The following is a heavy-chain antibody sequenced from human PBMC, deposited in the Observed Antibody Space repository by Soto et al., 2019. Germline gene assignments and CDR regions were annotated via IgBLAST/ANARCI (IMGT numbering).Heavy chain of an antibody. CDR1: GFMFSGYG. CDR2: ISHDGSEK. CDR3: AKLVGGVKAIGAPGDWLDP. V-gene: IGHV3-30*18. D-gene: IGHD3-3*01. J-gene: IGHJ5*02. Sequence: QVQLVESGGGVVQPGDSLRLSCAASGFMFSGYGMHWIRQAPGKGLEWVAVISHDGSEKYYGDSVKGRCTVSRDNSNNTLFLQSDSLRAEATAVYYCAKLVGGVKAIGAPGDWLDPWGQGTLVTVSS.